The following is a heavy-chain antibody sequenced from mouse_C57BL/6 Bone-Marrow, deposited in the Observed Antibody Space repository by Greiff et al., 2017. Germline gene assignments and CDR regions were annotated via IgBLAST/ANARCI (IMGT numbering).Heavy chain of an antibody. V-gene: IGHV1-42*01. CDR3: ARDRDDYDGDY. J-gene: IGHJ2*01. CDR1: GYSFTGYY. CDR2: INPSTGGT. Sequence: VQLQQSGPELVKPGASVKISCKASGYSFTGYYMNWVKQSPEKSLEWIGEINPSTGGTTYNQKFKAKATLTVDKSSSTAYMQLKSLTSEDSAVYYCARDRDDYDGDYWGQGTTLTVSS. D-gene: IGHD2-4*01.